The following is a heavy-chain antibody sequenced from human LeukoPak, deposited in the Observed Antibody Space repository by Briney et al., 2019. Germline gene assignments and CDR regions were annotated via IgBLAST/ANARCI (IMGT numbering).Heavy chain of an antibody. CDR3: ARRGSGWENYYYGMDV. Sequence: PSETLSLTCTVSGGSISSSSYYWGWIRQPPGKGLEWIGSIYYSGSTYYNPSLKSRVTISVDTSKNQFSLKLSSVTAADTAVYYCARRGSGWENYYYGMDVWGQGTTVTVSS. V-gene: IGHV4-39*01. J-gene: IGHJ6*02. D-gene: IGHD6-19*01. CDR2: IYYSGST. CDR1: GGSISSSSYY.